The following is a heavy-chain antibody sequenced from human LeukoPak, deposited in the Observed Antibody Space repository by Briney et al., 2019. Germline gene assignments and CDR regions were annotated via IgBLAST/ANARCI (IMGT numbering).Heavy chain of an antibody. CDR1: GGSFSGYY. CDR3: ASATLYYDYVWGPTRDAFDI. V-gene: IGHV4-34*01. CDR2: INHSGST. J-gene: IGHJ3*02. D-gene: IGHD3-16*01. Sequence: SETLSLTCAVYGGSFSGYYWSWIRQPPGKGLEWIGEINHSGSTNYNPSLKSRVTISVDTSKNQFSLKLSSVTAADTAVYYCASATLYYDYVWGPTRDAFDIWGQGTWSPSLQ.